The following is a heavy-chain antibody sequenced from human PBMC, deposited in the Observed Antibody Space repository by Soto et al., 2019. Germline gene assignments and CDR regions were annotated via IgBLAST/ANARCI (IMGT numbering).Heavy chain of an antibody. CDR2: IYSGGST. Sequence: GGSLRLSCAASGFTVSNNYMSWVRQAPGKGLEWVSVIYSGGSTYYADSVKGRFTISRDNSKNTLYLQMNSLRAEDTAVYYCARSEPLFYGMDVWGQGTTVTVSS. CDR1: GFTVSNNY. CDR3: ARSEPLFYGMDV. V-gene: IGHV3-53*01. D-gene: IGHD1-26*01. J-gene: IGHJ6*02.